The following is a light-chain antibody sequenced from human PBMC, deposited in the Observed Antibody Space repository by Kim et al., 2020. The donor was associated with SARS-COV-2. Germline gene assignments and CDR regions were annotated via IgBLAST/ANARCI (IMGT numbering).Light chain of an antibody. Sequence: RATINCKSSQTVLYSSNNKNYLAWYQQKPGQSPKMLISWASTRESGVPDRFSGSGSGTDFTLTISSLQAEDVAVYYCQQYYGVPTFGQGTKVEIK. CDR3: QQYYGVPT. CDR2: WAS. J-gene: IGKJ1*01. CDR1: QTVLYSSNNKNY. V-gene: IGKV4-1*01.